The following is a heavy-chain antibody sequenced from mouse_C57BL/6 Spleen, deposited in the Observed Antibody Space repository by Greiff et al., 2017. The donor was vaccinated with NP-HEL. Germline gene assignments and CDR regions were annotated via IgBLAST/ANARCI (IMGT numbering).Heavy chain of an antibody. J-gene: IGHJ1*03. D-gene: IGHD1-1*01. V-gene: IGHV5-4*01. CDR1: GFTFSSYA. CDR3: ARDNYYGSSRSPPYWYFDV. Sequence: EVKVVESGGGLVKPGGSLKLSCAASGFTFSSYAMSWVRQTPEKRLEWVATISDGGSYTYYPDNVKGRFTISRDNAKNNLYLQMSHLKSEDTAMYYCARDNYYGSSRSPPYWYFDVWGTGTTVTVSS. CDR2: ISDGGSYT.